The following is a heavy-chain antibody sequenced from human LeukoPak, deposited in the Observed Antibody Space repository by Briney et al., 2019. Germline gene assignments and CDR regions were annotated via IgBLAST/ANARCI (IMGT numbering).Heavy chain of an antibody. CDR3: ARGTSIRGDDYHGMDV. D-gene: IGHD3-10*01. CDR1: GGTFSSYT. Sequence: GASVKVSCKASGGTFSSYTFNWVRQAPGQGPEWMGRIIPILNTTNYAQKLQDGVTIIADRSTSTTYMELRGLGSEDTAVYYCARGTSIRGDDYHGMDVWGQGTTITVSS. CDR2: IIPILNTT. J-gene: IGHJ6*02. V-gene: IGHV1-69*08.